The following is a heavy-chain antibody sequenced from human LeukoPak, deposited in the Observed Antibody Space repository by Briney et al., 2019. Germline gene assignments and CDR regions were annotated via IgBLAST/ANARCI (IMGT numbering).Heavy chain of an antibody. V-gene: IGHV4-39*07. CDR3: ARVGQLAFDY. Sequence: KTSETLSLTCAVYGGSFSSYYWNWIRQPPGKGLDWIGSIYYSGNTYYNPSLKSRVTILVDTSKNQFSLKLSSVTAADTAVYYCARVGQLAFDYWGQGTLVTVSS. CDR2: IYYSGNT. J-gene: IGHJ4*02. CDR1: GGSFSSYY. D-gene: IGHD2-2*01.